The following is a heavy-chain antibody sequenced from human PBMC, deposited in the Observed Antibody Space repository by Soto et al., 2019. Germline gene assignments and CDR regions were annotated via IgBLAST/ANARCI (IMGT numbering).Heavy chain of an antibody. V-gene: IGHV6-1*01. CDR3: GRDPAYLNWFDP. CDR2: TYYRSKWYN. CDR1: GDSVSSTSAA. J-gene: IGHJ5*02. D-gene: IGHD5-18*01. Sequence: KQSQTLSLTCAISGDSVSSTSAAWNWIRQSPSRGLEWLGRTYYRSKWYNDYAVSVKSLITINPDKSQNQFSLQLNSVTPEDTAVDYCGRDPAYLNWFDPWGQGTLVTVSS.